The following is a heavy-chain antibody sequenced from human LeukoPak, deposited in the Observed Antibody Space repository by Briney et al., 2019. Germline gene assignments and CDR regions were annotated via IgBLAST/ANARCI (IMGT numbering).Heavy chain of an antibody. V-gene: IGHV4-34*01. D-gene: IGHD4-23*01. CDR3: ARVGYGGNSWYFDL. J-gene: IGHJ2*01. CDR2: INHSGST. CDR1: GGSFSGYY. Sequence: PSETLSLTCAVYGGSFSGYYWSWIRQPPGKGLEWIGEINHSGSTNYNPSLKSRVTISVDTSKNQFSLKLSSVTAADTAVYYCARVGYGGNSWYFDLWGRGTLVTVSS.